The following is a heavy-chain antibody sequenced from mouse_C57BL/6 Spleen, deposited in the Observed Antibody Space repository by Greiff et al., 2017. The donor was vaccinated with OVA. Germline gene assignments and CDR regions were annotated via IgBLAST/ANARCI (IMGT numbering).Heavy chain of an antibody. CDR1: GYTFTSYW. J-gene: IGHJ4*01. CDR2: IDPNSGGT. CDR3: ARWYYGSSYDYAMDY. V-gene: IGHV1-72*01. Sequence: QVQLKQPGAELVKPGASVKLSCKASGYTFTSYWMHWVKQRPGRGLEWIGRIDPNSGGTKYNEKFKSKATLTVDKPSSTAYMQLSSLTSEDSAVYYCARWYYGSSYDYAMDYWGQGTSVTVSS. D-gene: IGHD1-1*01.